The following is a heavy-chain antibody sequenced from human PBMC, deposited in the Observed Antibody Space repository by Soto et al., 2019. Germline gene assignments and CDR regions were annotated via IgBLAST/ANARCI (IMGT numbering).Heavy chain of an antibody. D-gene: IGHD6-13*01. J-gene: IGHJ4*02. CDR3: ASPIPRYSSSWRF. V-gene: IGHV4-39*01. CDR1: GGSISSSSYY. CDR2: IYYSGST. Sequence: SETLSLTCTVSGGSISSSSYYWGWIRQPPGKGLEWIGSIYYSGSTYYNPSLKSRVTISVDTSKNQFSLKLSSVTAADTAVYYCASPIPRYSSSWRFWGQGTLVTVSS.